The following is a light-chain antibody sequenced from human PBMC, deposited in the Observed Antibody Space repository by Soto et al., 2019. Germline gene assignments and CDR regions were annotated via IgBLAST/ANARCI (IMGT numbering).Light chain of an antibody. Sequence: QSVLTQPPSVSAAPGQRVTISCSGSNSNIGNNYVSWYQQFPGTAPRLLIYDSSKRPSEIPDRFSGSKSGTSATLDITGLQTGDEADYYCGTWDSAGRVVFGGGTKVTVL. CDR2: DSS. CDR3: GTWDSAGRVV. J-gene: IGLJ3*02. V-gene: IGLV1-51*01. CDR1: NSNIGNNY.